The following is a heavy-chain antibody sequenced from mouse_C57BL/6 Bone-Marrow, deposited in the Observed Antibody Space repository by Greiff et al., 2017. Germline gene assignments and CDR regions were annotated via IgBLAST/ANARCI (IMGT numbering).Heavy chain of an antibody. D-gene: IGHD1-1*01. CDR3: AREDYGSSQFAY. Sequence: DVKLVESGGGLVKPGGSLKLSCAASGFTFSSYAMSWVRQTPEKRLEWVATISDGGSYTYYPDNVKGRFTISRDNATNNLYLQMSHLKSEDTAMYYCAREDYGSSQFAYWGQGTLVTVSA. CDR1: GFTFSSYA. V-gene: IGHV5-4*01. J-gene: IGHJ3*01. CDR2: ISDGGSYT.